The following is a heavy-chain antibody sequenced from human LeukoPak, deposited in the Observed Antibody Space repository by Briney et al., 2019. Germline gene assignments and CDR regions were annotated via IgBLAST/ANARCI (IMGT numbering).Heavy chain of an antibody. D-gene: IGHD3-22*01. CDR3: ARGRQDVTMIVVVMTAVSYYLDV. CDR1: GGSFSDYY. V-gene: IGHV4-34*01. J-gene: IGHJ6*03. CDR2: MNPSGST. Sequence: SETLSLTCAVYGGSFSDYYWTWIRQPPGKGLEWIGEMNPSGSTNYNPSLKSRVTISVDTSKNQLSLKLSSVTAADTALYYCARGRQDVTMIVVVMTAVSYYLDVWGKGTTVTAS.